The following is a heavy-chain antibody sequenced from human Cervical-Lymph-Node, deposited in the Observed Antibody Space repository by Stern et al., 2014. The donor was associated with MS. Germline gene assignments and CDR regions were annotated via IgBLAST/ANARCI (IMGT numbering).Heavy chain of an antibody. Sequence: VQLVESGPGLVKPSQTLSLTCTVSGGSISSDTYYWTWIRQPVGKGLEWIGLIYSSGSTIYNPSLESRVTMSVDTSKNQFSLKLHSVTAADAAVYYCAKTMVGDFPPYNWFDPWGRGTLVTVSS. V-gene: IGHV4-61*02. J-gene: IGHJ5*02. D-gene: IGHD3-10*02. CDR3: AKTMVGDFPPYNWFDP. CDR1: GGSISSDTYY. CDR2: IYSSGST.